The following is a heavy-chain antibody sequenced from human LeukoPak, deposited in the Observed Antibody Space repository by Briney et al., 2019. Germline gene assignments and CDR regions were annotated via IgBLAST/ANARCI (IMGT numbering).Heavy chain of an antibody. D-gene: IGHD6-13*01. CDR2: IYYSGST. J-gene: IGHJ5*02. V-gene: IGHV4-61*08. CDR3: ARGGQQVVLRVWFDP. CDR1: GGSISSADYY. Sequence: SETLSLTCTVSGGSISSADYYWSWIRQHPGKGLEWIGYIYYSGSTNYNPSLKSRVTISVDTSKNQFSLKLSSVTAADTAVYYCARGGQQVVLRVWFDPWGQGTLVTVSS.